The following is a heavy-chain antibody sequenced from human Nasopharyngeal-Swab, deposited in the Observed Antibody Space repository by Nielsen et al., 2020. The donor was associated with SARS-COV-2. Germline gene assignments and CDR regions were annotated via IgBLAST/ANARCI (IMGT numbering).Heavy chain of an antibody. CDR3: AITRLTPFDY. D-gene: IGHD3-9*01. J-gene: IGHJ4*02. CDR2: IDPSDSYA. CDR1: GYSFSSYW. Sequence: GGSLRLSCEGSGYSFSSYWINWVRQTPGKGLEWLGRIDPSDSYAKYSPSFQGHVTISADRSISTAYLQWSSLKASDTATYYCAITRLTPFDYWGQGTLVTASS. V-gene: IGHV5-10-1*01.